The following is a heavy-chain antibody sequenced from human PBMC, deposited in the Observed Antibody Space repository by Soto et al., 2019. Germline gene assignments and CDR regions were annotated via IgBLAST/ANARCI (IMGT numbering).Heavy chain of an antibody. CDR3: ARSGRAYSSGFFDY. CDR1: DGSISSNNW. CDR2: ILHDGT. D-gene: IGHD5-18*01. Sequence: QVQLQESGPGLVKPSGTLSLTCAVSDGSISSNNWWSWVRQPPGKGLEWIGEILHDGTNYNAALKSRVTISVDKSKNQFSLKVTSVTAADTAVYYCARSGRAYSSGFFDYWGQGTLVTVSS. V-gene: IGHV4-4*02. J-gene: IGHJ4*02.